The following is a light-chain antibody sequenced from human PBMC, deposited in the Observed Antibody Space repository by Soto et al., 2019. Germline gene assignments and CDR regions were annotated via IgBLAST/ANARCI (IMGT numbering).Light chain of an antibody. Sequence: QSVLTQPASVSGSPGQSITISCTGTSSDVGSYNLVSWYQQHPGKAPKLMIYEVSKRPSGVSNRFSGSKSGNTASLTISGLQAEDEADYYCCSYARSSTFVFGGGTKLTVL. CDR1: SSDVGSYNL. CDR3: CSYARSSTFV. V-gene: IGLV2-23*02. J-gene: IGLJ2*01. CDR2: EVS.